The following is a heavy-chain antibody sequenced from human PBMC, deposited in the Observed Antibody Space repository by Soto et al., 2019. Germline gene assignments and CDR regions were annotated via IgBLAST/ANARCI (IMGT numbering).Heavy chain of an antibody. CDR3: AADFAPRIVLVPAALGYYGMDV. D-gene: IGHD2-2*01. CDR2: IVVGSGNT. CDR1: GGTFSSYT. J-gene: IGHJ6*02. V-gene: IGHV1-58*02. Sequence: SVKVSCKASGGTFSSYTISWVRQARGQRLEWIGWIVVGSGNTNYAQKFQERVTITRDMSTSTAYVELSSLRSEDTAVYYCAADFAPRIVLVPAALGYYGMDVWGQGTTVTVSS.